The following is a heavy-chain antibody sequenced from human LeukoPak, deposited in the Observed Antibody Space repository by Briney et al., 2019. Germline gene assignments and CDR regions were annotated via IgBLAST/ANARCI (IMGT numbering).Heavy chain of an antibody. J-gene: IGHJ4*02. V-gene: IGHV4-34*01. D-gene: IGHD5-18*01. CDR2: INHSGST. CDR1: GGSFSGYY. Sequence: PSETLSLTCAVYGGSFSGYYWSWIRQPPGEGLEWIGEINHSGSTNYNPSLKSRVTISVDTSKNQFSLKLSSVTAADTAVYYCARSQRGYSYGYIDYWGQGTLVTVSS. CDR3: ARSQRGYSYGYIDY.